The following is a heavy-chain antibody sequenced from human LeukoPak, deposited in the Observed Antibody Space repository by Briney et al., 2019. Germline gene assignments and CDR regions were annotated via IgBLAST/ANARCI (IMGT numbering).Heavy chain of an antibody. Sequence: GSLRLSCAASGFTFGSYSMNWVRQAPGKGLEWVSSISSSSSYIYYADSVKGRFTISRDNAKNSLYLQMNSLRAEDTAVYYCAVAVAGTWLFDYWGQGTLVTVSS. CDR1: GFTFGSYS. CDR2: ISSSSSYI. D-gene: IGHD6-19*01. J-gene: IGHJ4*02. V-gene: IGHV3-21*01. CDR3: AVAVAGTWLFDY.